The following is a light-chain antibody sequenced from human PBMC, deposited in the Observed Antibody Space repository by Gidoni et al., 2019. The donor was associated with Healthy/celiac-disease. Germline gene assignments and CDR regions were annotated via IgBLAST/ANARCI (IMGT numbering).Light chain of an antibody. Sequence: SYELTQPPSVSVSPGQTAGSTCSGDKLGDKYACWYQQKPGQSPVLVIYQDSKRPAGIPERFSGSNSGNTAPLTISGTQAMDEADYYCQAWDSSTVVFGGGTKLTVL. CDR2: QDS. J-gene: IGLJ2*01. CDR1: KLGDKY. CDR3: QAWDSSTVV. V-gene: IGLV3-1*01.